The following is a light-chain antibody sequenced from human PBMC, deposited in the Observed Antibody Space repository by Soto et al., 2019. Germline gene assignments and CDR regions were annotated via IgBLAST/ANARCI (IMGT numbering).Light chain of an antibody. CDR2: GAS. CDR3: QQYGPSQYT. Sequence: EVVLTQSPDTLSLSPGERATLSCRASQSVISTYLAWYQQKPGQAPRLLIYGASSRADGVPARFSGSGSGTDFTLTISGLEPDDCAIYYCQQYGPSQYTFGQGTKLEVK. J-gene: IGKJ2*01. V-gene: IGKV3-20*01. CDR1: QSVISTY.